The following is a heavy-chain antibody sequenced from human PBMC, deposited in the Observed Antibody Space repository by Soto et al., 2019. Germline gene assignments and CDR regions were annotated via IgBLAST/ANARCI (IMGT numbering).Heavy chain of an antibody. CDR1: GYTFTGYY. Sequence: ASVKVSCKASGYTFTGYYMHWVRQAPGQGLEWMGWINPNSGGTNYAQKFQGRVTMTRDTSISTAYMELSRLRSDDTAVYYCAREVVARRYCSSTSCYHYGMDVWGNGTMVTVSS. CDR3: AREVVARRYCSSTSCYHYGMDV. V-gene: IGHV1-2*02. J-gene: IGHJ6*04. D-gene: IGHD2-2*01. CDR2: INPNSGGT.